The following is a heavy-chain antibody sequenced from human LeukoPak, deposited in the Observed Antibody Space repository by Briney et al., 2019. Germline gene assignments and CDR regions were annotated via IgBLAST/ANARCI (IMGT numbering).Heavy chain of an antibody. J-gene: IGHJ4*02. CDR1: GGTFSSYA. V-gene: IGHV1-69*01. Sequence: SVKVSCKASGGTFSSYAISWVRQAPGQGLEWMGGIIPIFGAANYAQKFQGRVTITADESTSTAYMELSSLRSEDTAVYYYARVSIAALSPFDYWGQGTLVTVSS. CDR2: IIPIFGAA. D-gene: IGHD6-6*01. CDR3: ARVSIAALSPFDY.